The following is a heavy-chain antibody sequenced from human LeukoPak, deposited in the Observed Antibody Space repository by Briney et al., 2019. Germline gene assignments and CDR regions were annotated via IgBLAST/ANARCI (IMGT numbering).Heavy chain of an antibody. CDR3: ARGGAAAGIGYYYYGMDV. D-gene: IGHD6-13*01. V-gene: IGHV3-48*03. CDR1: GFTFSSYE. Sequence: GGSLRLSCAAPGFTFSSYEMNWVRQAPGKGLEWVSYISSSGSTIYYADSVKGRFTISRDNAKNSLYLQMNSPRAEDTAVYYCARGGAAAGIGYYYYGMDVWGKGTTVTVSS. J-gene: IGHJ6*04. CDR2: ISSSGSTI.